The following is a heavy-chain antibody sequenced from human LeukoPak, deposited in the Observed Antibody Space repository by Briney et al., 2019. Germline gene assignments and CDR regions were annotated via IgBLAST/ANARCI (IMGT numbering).Heavy chain of an antibody. CDR3: ARGLVVGAWFDY. D-gene: IGHD1-26*01. CDR2: IYYSGST. CDR1: GGSISSSSYY. J-gene: IGHJ4*02. V-gene: IGHV4-39*07. Sequence: SETLSLTCTVSGGSISSSSYYWGWIRQPPGKGLEWIGSIYYSGSTYYNPSLKSRVTISVDTSKNQLSLKLSSVTAADTAVYYCARGLVVGAWFDYWGQGTLVTVSS.